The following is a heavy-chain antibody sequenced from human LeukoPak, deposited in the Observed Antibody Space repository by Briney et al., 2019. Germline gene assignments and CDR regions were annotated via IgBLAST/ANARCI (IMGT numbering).Heavy chain of an antibody. D-gene: IGHD1-26*01. CDR3: AKIVGATNGYFDY. CDR2: INPSIGTT. Sequence: ASVKVSCKASGYTFTNYYIHWVRQAPGQGLEWRGIINPSIGTTSYAQKFQGRITMTRDTSTSTVYMELSSLRSEDTAVYYCAKIVGATNGYFDYRGQGTLVTVSS. CDR1: GYTFTNYY. J-gene: IGHJ4*02. V-gene: IGHV1-46*01.